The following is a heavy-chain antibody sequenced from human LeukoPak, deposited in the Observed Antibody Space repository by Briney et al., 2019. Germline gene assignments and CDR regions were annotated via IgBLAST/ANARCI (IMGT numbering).Heavy chain of an antibody. J-gene: IGHJ4*02. V-gene: IGHV5-51*01. CDR1: GYTFTNYW. D-gene: IGHD3-10*01. Sequence: GESLKISCQASGYTFTNYWIGWVRQMPGKGLEWMGIIYPGDSDTRYSPPFQGQVTISVDKSIRTAYLQWNSLKAPDSAIYYCARDYGLGPYYPFAYWGQGTLVTVSS. CDR2: IYPGDSDT. CDR3: ARDYGLGPYYPFAY.